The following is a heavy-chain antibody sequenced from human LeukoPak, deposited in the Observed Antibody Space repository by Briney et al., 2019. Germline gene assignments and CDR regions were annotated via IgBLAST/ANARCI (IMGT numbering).Heavy chain of an antibody. J-gene: IGHJ6*02. Sequence: SQTLSLTCATSGDSFSSDTVTWNWIRQSPSRGLEWLGRTYYRSKWYNDYAVSVESRITINPDTSKNQFSLQLNSVTPEDTAVYSCTRDQQGNYYYYYSGMDVWGQGTTVTVSS. V-gene: IGHV6-1*01. D-gene: IGHD1-7*01. CDR3: TRDQQGNYYYYYSGMDV. CDR2: TYYRSKWYN. CDR1: GDSFSSDTVT.